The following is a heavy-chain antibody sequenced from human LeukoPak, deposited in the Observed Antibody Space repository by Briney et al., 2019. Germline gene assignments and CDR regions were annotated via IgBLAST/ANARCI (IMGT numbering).Heavy chain of an antibody. D-gene: IGHD1-1*01. Sequence: GASVKVSCKASVYTFTAYHIHWVRQAPGQGLEWVGWVNPNSGDTHYAQSFQGRVTMTRDTSISTVYMDMSRLTSDGAAAYYCARGVTETTTGLTKFDPWGQGTLVTVSS. CDR3: ARGVTETTTGLTKFDP. V-gene: IGHV1-2*02. J-gene: IGHJ5*02. CDR2: VNPNSGDT. CDR1: VYTFTAYH.